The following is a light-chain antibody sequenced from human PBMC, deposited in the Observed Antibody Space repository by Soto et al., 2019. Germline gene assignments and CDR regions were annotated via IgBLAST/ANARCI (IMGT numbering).Light chain of an antibody. J-gene: IGKJ2*01. CDR3: PQRSNWPT. CDR2: DAS. V-gene: IGKV3-11*01. Sequence: EIVLTQSPATLSLSPGERATLSCRASQSVSSDLAWYQQKPGQAPRLLIYDASNRATVIPARFSGGGSGTDFTLTISSLEPEDFEVYYCPQRSNWPTFGQGTKLEIK. CDR1: QSVSSD.